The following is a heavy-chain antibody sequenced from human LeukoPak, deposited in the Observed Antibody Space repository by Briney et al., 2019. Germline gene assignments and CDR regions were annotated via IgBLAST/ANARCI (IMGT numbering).Heavy chain of an antibody. CDR3: ARDTAAAAFDY. CDR1: GGTFSSYA. Sequence: SVKVSCKASGGTFSSYAISWVRQAPGQGLEWMGRTIPIFGTANYAQKFQGRVTITTDESTSTAYMELSSLRSEDTAVYYCARDTAAAAFDYWGQGTLVTVSS. J-gene: IGHJ4*02. D-gene: IGHD6-13*01. V-gene: IGHV1-69*05. CDR2: TIPIFGTA.